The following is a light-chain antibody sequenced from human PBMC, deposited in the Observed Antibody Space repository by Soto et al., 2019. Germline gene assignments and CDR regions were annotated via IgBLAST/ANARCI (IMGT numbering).Light chain of an antibody. J-gene: IGKJ4*01. Sequence: DILLIQSPATLSASVGDRITITCRDSENIFKFLAWYQQRSGSAPNLLIYTASDLEKGVPSRFSGSGSVTEFTLTIDNLHPNDSATYFCQYYHSQSITFGGGTQV. CDR3: QYYHSQSIT. CDR1: ENIFKF. V-gene: IGKV1-5*01. CDR2: TAS.